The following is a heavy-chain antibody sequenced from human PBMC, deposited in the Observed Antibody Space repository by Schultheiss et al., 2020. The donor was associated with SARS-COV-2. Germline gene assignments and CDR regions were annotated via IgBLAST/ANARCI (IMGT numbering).Heavy chain of an antibody. D-gene: IGHD2-2*01. CDR2: ISSSSSYT. CDR1: GFTFSSYS. V-gene: IGHV3-21*05. CDR3: AKEQPTAMYFPVVA. J-gene: IGHJ5*02. Sequence: GGSLRLSCAASGFTFSSYSMNWVRQAPGKGLEWVSYISSSSSYTNYADSVKGRFTISRDNAKNSLYLQMNSLRAEDTAVYYCAKEQPTAMYFPVVAWGQGTLVTVSS.